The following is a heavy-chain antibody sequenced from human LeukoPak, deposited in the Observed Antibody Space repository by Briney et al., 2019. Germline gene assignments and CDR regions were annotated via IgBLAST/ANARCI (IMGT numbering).Heavy chain of an antibody. V-gene: IGHV1-69*04. Sequence: PVKVSCKASGGTFSSYAISWVRQAPGQGLEWMGRIIPILGIANYAQKFQGRVTITADKSTSTAYMELSSLRSEDTAVYYCARGGYSYGTDYWGQGTLVTVSS. CDR1: GGTFSSYA. J-gene: IGHJ4*02. CDR3: ARGGYSYGTDY. CDR2: IIPILGIA. D-gene: IGHD5-18*01.